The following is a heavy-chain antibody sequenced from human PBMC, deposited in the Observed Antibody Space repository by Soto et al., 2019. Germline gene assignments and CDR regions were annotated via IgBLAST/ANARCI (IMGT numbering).Heavy chain of an antibody. D-gene: IGHD3-10*01. Sequence: EVQLLESGGGLVQPGGSLRLSCAASGFTFSSYAMSWVRQAPGKGLEWVSAISGSGGSTYYADSVKGRFTISRDNSESPLYLVRKCLRAADTAVYYCAYDAEVRGWAPFDYWGRGTLVTVSS. CDR2: ISGSGGST. CDR1: GFTFSSYA. CDR3: AYDAEVRGWAPFDY. V-gene: IGHV3-23*01. J-gene: IGHJ4*02.